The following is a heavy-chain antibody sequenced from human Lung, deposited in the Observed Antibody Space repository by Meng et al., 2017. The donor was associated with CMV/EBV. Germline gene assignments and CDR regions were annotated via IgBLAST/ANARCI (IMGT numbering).Heavy chain of an antibody. CDR2: IIPIFAIA. CDR1: RNTFSSYT. D-gene: IGHD2-2*01. Sequence: SXXVSXKASRNTFSSYTLTWVRQAPGQGLEWIGGIIPIFAIANYAQSFRGRVTITADTSTSTGYMELSGLRSEDTAVYYRAVYCGTTSCYDGYGMDVWGQGTTVTVSS. CDR3: AVYCGTTSCYDGYGMDV. V-gene: IGHV1-69*10. J-gene: IGHJ6*02.